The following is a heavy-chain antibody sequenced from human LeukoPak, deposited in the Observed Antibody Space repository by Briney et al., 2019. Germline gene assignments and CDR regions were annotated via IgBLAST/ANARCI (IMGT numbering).Heavy chain of an antibody. CDR3: ARTRTLYSSGSQLGY. CDR1: GGTFSSYA. V-gene: IGHV1-69*13. Sequence: SVKVSCKASGGTFSSYAISWVRQAPGQGLEWMGGIIPILGTANYAQKFQGRVTITADESTSTAYMELSSLRSEDTAVYYCARTRTLYSSGSQLGYWGQGTLVTVSS. D-gene: IGHD6-19*01. J-gene: IGHJ4*02. CDR2: IIPILGTA.